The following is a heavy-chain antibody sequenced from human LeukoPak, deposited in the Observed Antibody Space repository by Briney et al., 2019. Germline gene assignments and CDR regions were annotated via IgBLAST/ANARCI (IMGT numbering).Heavy chain of an antibody. V-gene: IGHV3-9*01. Sequence: GGSLRLSCAASRFTFDDYAMHWVRQAPWKGLEWVSGISWNSGSIGYADSVKGRFTTSRDNAKNSLYLQMNSLRAEDTAVYYCARSDYGDYREWFDPWGQGTLVTVSS. CDR3: ARSDYGDYREWFDP. CDR1: RFTFDDYA. D-gene: IGHD4-17*01. J-gene: IGHJ5*02. CDR2: ISWNSGSI.